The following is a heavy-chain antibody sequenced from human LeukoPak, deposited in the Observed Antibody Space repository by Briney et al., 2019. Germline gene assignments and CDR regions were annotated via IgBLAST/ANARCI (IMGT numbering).Heavy chain of an antibody. CDR3: TRHQWHYYYYMGV. D-gene: IGHD6-19*01. Sequence: SETLSLTCTVSGGSISSSSYYWGWIRQPPGKGLEWIGSIYYSGDTYYNPSLKSRRVTISVDTSKNQFSLRLSSVTAADTAVYYCTRHQWHYYYYMGVWGKGSTVTVSS. J-gene: IGHJ6*03. V-gene: IGHV4-39*01. CDR1: GGSISSSSYY. CDR2: IYYSGDT.